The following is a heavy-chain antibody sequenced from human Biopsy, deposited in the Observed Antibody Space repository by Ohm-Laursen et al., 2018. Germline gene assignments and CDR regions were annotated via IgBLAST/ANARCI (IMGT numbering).Heavy chain of an antibody. CDR2: ISNRGST. J-gene: IGHJ3*01. Sequence: SETLSLTCAVSGGSISSDYWSWIRQSPGKGLEWIGDISNRGSTNYNPSLRGRVTISVDTSKNQFSLKLSSVTAADTAVFFCARLYRLDDYWNDDPPDAFDVWGQGTMVTVSS. CDR3: ARLYRLDDYWNDDPPDAFDV. D-gene: IGHD3-3*01. CDR1: GGSISSDY. V-gene: IGHV4-59*01.